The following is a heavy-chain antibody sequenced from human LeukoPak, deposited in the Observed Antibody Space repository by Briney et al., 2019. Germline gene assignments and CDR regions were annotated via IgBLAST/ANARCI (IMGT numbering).Heavy chain of an antibody. CDR3: AREERYSSSWYLGDYYYYYMDV. CDR2: IYHSGST. Sequence: SETLSLTCTVSGGSISSYYWSWIRQPAGKGLEWIGRIYHSGSTYYNPSLESRVTISVDTSKNQFSLKLSSVTAADTAVYYCAREERYSSSWYLGDYYYYYMDVWGKGTTVTVSS. D-gene: IGHD6-13*01. CDR1: GGSISSYY. J-gene: IGHJ6*03. V-gene: IGHV4-4*07.